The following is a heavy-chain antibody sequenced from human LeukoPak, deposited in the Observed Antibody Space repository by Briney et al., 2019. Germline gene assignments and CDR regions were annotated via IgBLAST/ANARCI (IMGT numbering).Heavy chain of an antibody. CDR3: AKDDLGIAVAGTRYNWFDP. V-gene: IGHV4-59*01. Sequence: SETLSLTCTVSGGSISSYYWSWIRQPPGKGLEWIGYIYYSGSTNYNPSLKSRVTISVDTSKNQFSLKLSSVTAADTAVYYCAKDDLGIAVAGTRYNWFDPWGQGTLVTVSS. D-gene: IGHD6-19*01. J-gene: IGHJ5*02. CDR2: IYYSGST. CDR1: GGSISSYY.